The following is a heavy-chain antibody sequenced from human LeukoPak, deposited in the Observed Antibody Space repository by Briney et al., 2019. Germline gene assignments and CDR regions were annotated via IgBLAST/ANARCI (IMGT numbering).Heavy chain of an antibody. CDR2: ISYDGSNR. Sequence: LSLTCTVSGGSISSSTYYWGWIRQAPGKGLEWVAVISYDGSNRYYADSVKGRFTISRDNSKNTLYLQMNSLRAEDTAVYYCARDGLSGWYYFDYWGQGTLVTVSS. V-gene: IGHV3-30-3*01. J-gene: IGHJ4*02. CDR1: GGSISSST. CDR3: ARDGLSGWYYFDY. D-gene: IGHD6-19*01.